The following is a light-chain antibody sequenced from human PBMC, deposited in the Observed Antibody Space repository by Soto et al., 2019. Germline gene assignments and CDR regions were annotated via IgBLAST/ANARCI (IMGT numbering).Light chain of an antibody. Sequence: SYELTQPPSVSVAPGKTARITCGGNNIGSKSVHWYQQKTGQAPVLVIYYDSDRPSAIRERFSGANSGNTASLTIRRVEAGDDADYYCQVWDSSSDHYVFGNGTKVTAL. CDR2: YDS. CDR3: QVWDSSSDHYV. V-gene: IGLV3-21*04. CDR1: NIGSKS. J-gene: IGLJ1*01.